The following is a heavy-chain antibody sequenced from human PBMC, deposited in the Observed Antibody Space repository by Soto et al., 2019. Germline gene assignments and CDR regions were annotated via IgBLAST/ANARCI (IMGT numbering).Heavy chain of an antibody. D-gene: IGHD1-1*01. CDR1: GDSISSGDYH. Sequence: QVQLQESGPGLVKPSQTLSLTCTVSGDSISSGDYHWNWIRQPPGKGLELIGNISYSGTTYYNPSLKSRVSISVDTSKNKFSLNLRSVTAADTAVYYCARSFERSPVGSYFDSWGQGILVTVSS. CDR3: ARSFERSPVGSYFDS. J-gene: IGHJ4*02. V-gene: IGHV4-30-4*01. CDR2: ISYSGTT.